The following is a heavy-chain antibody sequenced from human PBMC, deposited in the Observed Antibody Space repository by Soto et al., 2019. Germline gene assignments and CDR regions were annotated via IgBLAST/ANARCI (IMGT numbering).Heavy chain of an antibody. D-gene: IGHD6-13*01. CDR3: ARGYRQSGYSSSWVFDY. CDR2: MYYSGST. V-gene: IGHV4-31*03. CDR1: GGSINSGGYS. Sequence: QVQLRESGPGLVKPSQTLSLTCPVSGGSINSGGYSWNWIRQPPGKGREWIGYMYYSGSTYYNPFLRSRVIISADTSENHFSLKLSSVTAADTAVYFCARGYRQSGYSSSWVFDYWGQGTLVNVSS. J-gene: IGHJ4*02.